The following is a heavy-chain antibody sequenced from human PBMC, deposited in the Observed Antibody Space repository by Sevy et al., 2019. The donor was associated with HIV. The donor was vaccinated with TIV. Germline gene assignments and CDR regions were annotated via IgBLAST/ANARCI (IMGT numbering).Heavy chain of an antibody. V-gene: IGHV1-69*10. CDR3: ARGELGKAYYYYYYMDV. D-gene: IGHD7-27*01. CDR2: IIPILGIA. J-gene: IGHJ6*03. Sequence: ASVKVSCKASGGTFSSYAISWVRQAPGQGLEWMGGIIPILGIANYAQKFQGRVTITADKSTSTAYMELSSLRSEETAVYYCARGELGKAYYYYYYMDVWGKGTTVTVSS. CDR1: GGTFSSYA.